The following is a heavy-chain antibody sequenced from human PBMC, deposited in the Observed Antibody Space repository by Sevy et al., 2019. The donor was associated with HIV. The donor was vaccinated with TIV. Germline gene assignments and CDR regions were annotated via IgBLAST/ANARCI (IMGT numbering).Heavy chain of an antibody. J-gene: IGHJ5*02. CDR3: ARGYCGGGSCTAFDP. CDR2: MYSGGSL. CDR1: GFSISNNY. D-gene: IGHD2-15*01. V-gene: IGHV3-53*01. Sequence: GGSLRLSCAASGFSISNNYTAWVRQAPGKGLEWVSVMYSGGSLYYADSVKGRFALSRDMSKNTVYLQMNSLRAEDTAVYYCARGYCGGGSCTAFDPWGQGTLVTVSS.